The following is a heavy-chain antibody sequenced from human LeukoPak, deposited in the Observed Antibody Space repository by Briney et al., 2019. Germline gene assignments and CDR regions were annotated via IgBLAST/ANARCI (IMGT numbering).Heavy chain of an antibody. CDR1: GFTFRNYA. J-gene: IGHJ4*02. CDR3: ARGGNTALDY. Sequence: GGSLRLSCAASGFTFRNYAMSWVRQAPGKGLEWVSVIYSGGSTYYADSVKGRFTISRDNSKNTLYLQMNSLRAEDTAVYYCARGGNTALDYWGQGTLVTVSS. CDR2: IYSGGST. V-gene: IGHV3-66*01. D-gene: IGHD5-18*01.